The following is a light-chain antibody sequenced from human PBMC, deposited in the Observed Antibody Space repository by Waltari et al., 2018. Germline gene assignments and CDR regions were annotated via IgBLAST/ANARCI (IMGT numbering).Light chain of an antibody. Sequence: NFMLTQPHSVSESPGKTVTISCIRSSGSIASNYVQWYHQRPGSAPTTVTYEDNQRPPGVPDRFSGSIDSSSNSASLTISGLKTEDEGDYFCQPYDSSNHGRVFGGGTKLTVL. V-gene: IGLV6-57*04. CDR2: EDN. CDR1: SGSIASNY. J-gene: IGLJ2*01. CDR3: QPYDSSNHGRV.